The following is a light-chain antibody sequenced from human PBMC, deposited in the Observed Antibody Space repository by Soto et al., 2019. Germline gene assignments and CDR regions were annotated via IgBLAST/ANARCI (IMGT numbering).Light chain of an antibody. J-gene: IGKJ4*01. V-gene: IGKV3-15*01. CDR1: QSVSSN. CDR2: GAS. CDR3: QQYDNWPLT. Sequence: EIVMTQSPATLFVSPGERATLSCRASQSVSSNLAWYQQKSGQTPRLLIYGASTRATDIPARFSGSGSGTEFTLTISSLQSEDFAVYYCQQYDNWPLTFGGGTKVEIK.